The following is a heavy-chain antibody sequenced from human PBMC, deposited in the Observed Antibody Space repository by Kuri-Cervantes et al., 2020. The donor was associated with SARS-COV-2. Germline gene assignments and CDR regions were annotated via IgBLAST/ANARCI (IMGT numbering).Heavy chain of an antibody. CDR3: ARGPPVAVGLYYFDY. Sequence: GESLKISCAASGFTVSSNYMSWVRQAPGKGLEWVSVIYSGGSTYYADSVKGRFTTSRDNSKNTLYLQMNSLRAEDTAVYYCARGPPVAVGLYYFDYWGQGTLVTVSS. V-gene: IGHV3-53*01. CDR2: IYSGGST. CDR1: GFTVSSNY. J-gene: IGHJ4*02. D-gene: IGHD6-19*01.